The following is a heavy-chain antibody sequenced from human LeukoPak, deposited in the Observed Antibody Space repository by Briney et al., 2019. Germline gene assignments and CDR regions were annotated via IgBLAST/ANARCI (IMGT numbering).Heavy chain of an antibody. CDR2: IISSSSYI. Sequence: GGSLRLSCAASGFTFSSYSMNWVRQAPGKGLEWVSYIISSSSYIYYADSVKGRFTISRDNAQNSLYLKMNSLRAEETAVYYCARGRSYDFWSGYHITDAFDIWGQGTMVTVSS. V-gene: IGHV3-21*05. CDR1: GFTFSSYS. J-gene: IGHJ3*02. CDR3: ARGRSYDFWSGYHITDAFDI. D-gene: IGHD3-3*01.